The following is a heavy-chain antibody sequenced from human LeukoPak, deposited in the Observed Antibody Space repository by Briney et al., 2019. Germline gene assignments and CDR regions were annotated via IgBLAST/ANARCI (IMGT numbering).Heavy chain of an antibody. J-gene: IGHJ6*03. V-gene: IGHV4-4*02. CDR2: IYYSGST. CDR3: ARTTEAHSWRTRYYDYYMDV. CDR1: GGSISSSNW. Sequence: KASETLSLTCAVSGGSISSSNWWSWVRQPPGKGLEWIGYIYYSGSTNYNPSLKSRVTISVDTSKNQFSLKLSSVTAADTAVYYCARTTEAHSWRTRYYDYYMDVWGKGTTVTVSS. D-gene: IGHD6-13*01.